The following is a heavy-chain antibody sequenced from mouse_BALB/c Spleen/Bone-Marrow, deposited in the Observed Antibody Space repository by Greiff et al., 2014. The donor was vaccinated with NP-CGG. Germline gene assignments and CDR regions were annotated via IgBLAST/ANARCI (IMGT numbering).Heavy chain of an antibody. V-gene: IGHV14-3*02. CDR1: GFNIKDTY. CDR3: AYYYYGSSLFAY. D-gene: IGHD1-1*01. J-gene: IGHJ3*01. CDR2: IDPANGNT. Sequence: VQLQQSGAELVKPGASVKLSCTASGFNIKDTYMHWVKQRPEQGLEWIGRIDPANGNTKYVPKFQGKATITADTSSNTAYLQLSSLTSEDTAVYYCAYYYYGSSLFAYWGQGTLVTVSA.